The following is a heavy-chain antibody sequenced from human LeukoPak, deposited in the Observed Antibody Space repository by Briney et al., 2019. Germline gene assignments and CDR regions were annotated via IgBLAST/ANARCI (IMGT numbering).Heavy chain of an antibody. CDR2: MNPNSGNT. Sequence: ASVKVSCKASGYTFTSYDINWVRQATGQGLEWMGWMNPNSGNTGYAQKFQGRVTMTRNTSISTAYMELSSLRSEDTAVYYCARGDGENSSGWYGDWFDPWGQGTLVTVSS. J-gene: IGHJ5*02. V-gene: IGHV1-8*01. CDR1: GYTFTSYD. CDR3: ARGDGENSSGWYGDWFDP. D-gene: IGHD6-19*01.